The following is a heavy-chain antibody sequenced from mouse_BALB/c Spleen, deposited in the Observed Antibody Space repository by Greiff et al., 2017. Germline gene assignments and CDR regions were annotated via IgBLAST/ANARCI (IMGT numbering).Heavy chain of an antibody. CDR1: GYTFTSYW. J-gene: IGHJ2*01. Sequence: QVHVKQSGAELAKPGASVKMSCKASGYTFTSYWMHWVKQRPGQGLEWIGYINPSTGYTEYNQKFKDKATLTADKSSSTAYMQLSSLTSEDSAVYYCARSDGYYVGYFDYWGQGTTLTVSS. V-gene: IGHV1-7*01. D-gene: IGHD2-3*01. CDR3: ARSDGYYVGYFDY. CDR2: INPSTGYT.